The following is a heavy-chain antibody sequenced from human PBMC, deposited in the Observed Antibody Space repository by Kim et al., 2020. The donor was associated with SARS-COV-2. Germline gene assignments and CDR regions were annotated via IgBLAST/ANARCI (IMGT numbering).Heavy chain of an antibody. J-gene: IGHJ4*02. CDR3: ARARRSPPTQYSSSWYHY. Sequence: EWMGGINPNTGNPTDAQGFTGRFVFSLDTSVSTAYLQISSLKAEDTAVYYCARARRSPPTQYSSSWYHYWGQGTLVTVSS. CDR2: INPNTGNP. V-gene: IGHV7-4-1*02. D-gene: IGHD6-13*01.